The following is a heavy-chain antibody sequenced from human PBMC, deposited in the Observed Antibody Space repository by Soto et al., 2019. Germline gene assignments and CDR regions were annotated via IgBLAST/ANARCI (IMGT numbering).Heavy chain of an antibody. CDR1: GFTFSRNW. CDR3: ASYSLSLSMMGDLAFDM. V-gene: IGHV3-74*01. J-gene: IGHJ3*02. CDR2: INSDGSTT. D-gene: IGHD2-21*01. Sequence: EVQLVESGGGLVQPGGSLRLSCAASGFTFSRNWMHWVRQAPGKGLVWVSRINSDGSTTDYADSVKGRFTTSRDNAQNPVYLQMTSLRAEDTAVYYCASYSLSLSMMGDLAFDMWGQGTVVTVSS.